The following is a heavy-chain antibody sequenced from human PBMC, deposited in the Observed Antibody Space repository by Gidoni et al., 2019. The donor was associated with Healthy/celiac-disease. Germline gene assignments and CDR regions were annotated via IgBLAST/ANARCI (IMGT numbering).Heavy chain of an antibody. CDR2: IRGSGGST. CDR3: AKATSSFYYYGMDV. D-gene: IGHD2-2*01. J-gene: IGHJ6*02. CDR1: GFPFSSYA. Sequence: EVQLLESGGGLVQPGGSLSLSCAASGFPFSSYAMSWVLQAPGKGLEGVSAIRGSGGSTYYADSVKGRFTISRDNSKNTLYLQMNSLRAEDTAVYYCAKATSSFYYYGMDVWGQGTTVTVSS. V-gene: IGHV3-23*01.